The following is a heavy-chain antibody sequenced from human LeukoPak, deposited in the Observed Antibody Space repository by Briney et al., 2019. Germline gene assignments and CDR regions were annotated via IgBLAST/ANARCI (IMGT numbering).Heavy chain of an antibody. CDR2: IKKDGSEK. V-gene: IGHV3-7*01. J-gene: IGHJ4*02. CDR1: GFTFSNYW. D-gene: IGHD6-13*01. CDR3: ASGRQLGY. Sequence: GGSLSLSCAASGFTFSNYWMSWVRQAPGKGLEWAANIKKDGSEKYYVDSVKGRFTISRDNARNSLYLQMNSLRAEDTAVYYCASGRQLGYWGQGTLVTVSS.